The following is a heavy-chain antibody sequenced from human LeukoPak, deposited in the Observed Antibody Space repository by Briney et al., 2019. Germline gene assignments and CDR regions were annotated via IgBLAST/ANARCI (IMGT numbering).Heavy chain of an antibody. CDR1: GYTFTSYD. V-gene: IGHV1-8*01. J-gene: IGHJ5*02. Sequence: GGSVKVSCKTSGYTFTSYDINWVGQPTGQGLEGMGWMNPSSGNTGYAQKFQGRVTMTRDPSISTAYMELSSLRSEDTAVHYCARCNITVAGIQTYNWFDPWGQGTLVTVSS. CDR2: MNPSSGNT. CDR3: ARCNITVAGIQTYNWFDP. D-gene: IGHD6-19*01.